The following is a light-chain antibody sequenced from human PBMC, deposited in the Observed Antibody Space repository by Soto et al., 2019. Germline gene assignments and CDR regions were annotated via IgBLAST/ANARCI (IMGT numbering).Light chain of an antibody. Sequence: EIVMTQSPVTLSVSPGERATLSCRAIQSVNSNLAWYQQKPGQAPRPLIYGASTRATGIPARFSGSGSGTEFTLTISGLQSEDFALYYCQQYDNWPPSITFGQGTRLEI. J-gene: IGKJ5*01. CDR2: GAS. V-gene: IGKV3-15*01. CDR1: QSVNSN. CDR3: QQYDNWPPSIT.